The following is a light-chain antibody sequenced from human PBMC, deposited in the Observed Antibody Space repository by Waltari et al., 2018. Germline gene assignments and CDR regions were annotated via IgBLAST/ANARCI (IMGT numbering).Light chain of an antibody. Sequence: NFMLTQPHPVSESPGKTVTIPCTRSSGPIASNYPHWYQQRPGSAPTTVIYEDNQRPSGVPDRFSGSIDSYSNSASLTISGLQTGDEADYYCQSYDSDDHWVFGGGTKLTVL. CDR3: QSYDSDDHWV. V-gene: IGLV6-57*03. J-gene: IGLJ3*02. CDR2: EDN. CDR1: SGPIASNY.